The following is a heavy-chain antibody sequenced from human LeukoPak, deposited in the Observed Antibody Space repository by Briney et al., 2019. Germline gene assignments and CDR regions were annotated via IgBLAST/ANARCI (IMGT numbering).Heavy chain of an antibody. CDR2: INTDGSTT. Sequence: GGSLRLSCAASGFTFSSYWMHWVRQGPGKGLVWVSRINTDGSTTTYADSVKGRFTISRDNAKNTLYLQMNSLRAEDTAVYYCARATYYYDSSGYRAVYYFDYWGQGTLVTVSS. D-gene: IGHD3-22*01. V-gene: IGHV3-74*01. CDR1: GFTFSSYW. CDR3: ARATYYYDSSGYRAVYYFDY. J-gene: IGHJ4*02.